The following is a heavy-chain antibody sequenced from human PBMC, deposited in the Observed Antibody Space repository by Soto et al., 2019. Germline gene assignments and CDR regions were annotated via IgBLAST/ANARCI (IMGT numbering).Heavy chain of an antibody. J-gene: IGHJ6*02. CDR3: ARSRQQPYYYYYGMDV. V-gene: IGHV3-48*03. CDR2: ISSSGTTI. D-gene: IGHD6-13*01. CDR1: EFTFSSYE. Sequence: GGSLRLSCVASEFTFSSYEMNWVRQAPGKGPEWVSYISSSGTTIYYTDSVKGRFTISRDNAKKSLYLQMNSLRAEDTAVYYCARSRQQPYYYYYGMDVWGQGTTVTVSS.